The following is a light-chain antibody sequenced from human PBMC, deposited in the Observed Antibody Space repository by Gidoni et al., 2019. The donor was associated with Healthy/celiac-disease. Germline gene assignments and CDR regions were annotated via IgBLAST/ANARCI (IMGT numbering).Light chain of an antibody. CDR1: QSVLYSSNNKNY. V-gene: IGKV4-1*01. CDR2: WAS. CDR3: QQYYSTPLT. Sequence: DIVMTQSPDSLAVSLGERATINCKSSQSVLYSSNNKNYLAWYQQKPGQPPKLLIYWASTRESGVPDRFSGSGSGTDFTLTISSLQAEEVAVYYCQQYYSTPLTFXGXTKVEIK. J-gene: IGKJ4*01.